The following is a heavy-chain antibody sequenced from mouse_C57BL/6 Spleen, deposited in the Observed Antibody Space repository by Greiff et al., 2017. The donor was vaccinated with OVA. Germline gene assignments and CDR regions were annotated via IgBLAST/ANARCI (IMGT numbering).Heavy chain of an antibody. CDR3: ARGGDGAWFAY. D-gene: IGHD3-3*01. V-gene: IGHV2-2*01. J-gene: IGHJ3*01. CDR2: IWSGGST. CDR1: GFSLTSYG. Sequence: VMLVESGPGLVQPSQSLSITCTVSGFSLTSYGVHWVRQSPGKGLEWLGVIWSGGSTDYNAAFISRLSISKDNSKSQVFFKMNSLQADDTAIYYCARGGDGAWFAYWGQGTLVTVSA.